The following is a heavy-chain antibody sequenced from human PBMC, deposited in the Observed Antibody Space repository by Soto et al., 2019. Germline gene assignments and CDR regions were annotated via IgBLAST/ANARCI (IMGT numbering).Heavy chain of an antibody. CDR3: ARDVGAPPGYYFDY. V-gene: IGHV1-2*02. Sequence: ASVKVSCKASGYIFTAYYMHWVRQAPGQGPEWMGWINPDSGGTSYAPKFQGRVTMTRDTSTSTVYMELSSLRSEDTAVYYCARDVGAPPGYYFDYWRQGTLVTVSS. CDR1: GYIFTAYY. D-gene: IGHD1-26*01. J-gene: IGHJ4*02. CDR2: INPDSGGT.